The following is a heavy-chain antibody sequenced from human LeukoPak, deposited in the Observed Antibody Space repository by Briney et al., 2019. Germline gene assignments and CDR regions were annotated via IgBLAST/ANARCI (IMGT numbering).Heavy chain of an antibody. CDR3: ARVPISTTARGYFDY. V-gene: IGHV4-61*01. CDR2: IYFSGST. Sequence: PSETLSLTCTVSGGSVSSGSYYWSWIRQPPGKGLGWIGYIYFSGSTTYNPSLNSRVTISVDTSKNKFSLKLSSVTAADTAVYYCARVPISTTARGYFDYWGQGTLVTVSS. CDR1: GGSVSSGSYY. D-gene: IGHD4-17*01. J-gene: IGHJ4*02.